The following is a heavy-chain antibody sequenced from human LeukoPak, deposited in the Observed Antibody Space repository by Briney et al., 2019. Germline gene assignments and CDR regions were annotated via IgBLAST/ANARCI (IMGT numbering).Heavy chain of an antibody. CDR1: GFTFSSHA. CDR3: AKNYGDYYYSTMDV. D-gene: IGHD4-17*01. V-gene: IGHV3-23*01. J-gene: IGHJ6*02. Sequence: PGGSLRLSCAASGFTFSSHALTWVRHAPGKGLEWVSTISGGGGTTNYAESVKGRFTISKDTSKNMLYLQMSSLSAEDTAVYYCAKNYGDYYYSTMDVWGQGTTVTVSS. CDR2: ISGGGGTT.